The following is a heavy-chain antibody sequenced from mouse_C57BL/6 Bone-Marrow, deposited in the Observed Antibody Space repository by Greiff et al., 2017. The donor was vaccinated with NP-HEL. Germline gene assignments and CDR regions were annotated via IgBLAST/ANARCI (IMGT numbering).Heavy chain of an antibody. CDR3: AKVYGSSPAWFAY. V-gene: IGHV1-66*01. D-gene: IGHD1-1*01. CDR2: IYPGSGNT. Sequence: QVQLQQSGPELVKPGASVKISCKASGYSFTSYYIHWVKQRPGQGLEWIGWIYPGSGNTNYNEKFKSKATLTVDKSSSTAYMQLSSLTSEDSAVYYCAKVYGSSPAWFAYWGQGTLVTVSA. CDR1: GYSFTSYY. J-gene: IGHJ3*01.